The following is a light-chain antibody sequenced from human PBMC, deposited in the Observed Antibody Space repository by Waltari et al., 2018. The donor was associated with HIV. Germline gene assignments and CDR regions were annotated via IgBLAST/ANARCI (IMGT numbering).Light chain of an antibody. CDR3: SSYTSSNTLVV. CDR2: EDS. J-gene: IGLJ2*01. CDR1: SSDVGGYNY. Sequence: QCALPQSASGSGSPGQSITISCTGTSSDVGGYNYVSWYQQHPGKAPKLMIYEDSNRPSGVSNRFSGSKSGNMASLTISGLQAEDEADYYCSSYTSSNTLVVFGGGTKLTVL. V-gene: IGLV2-14*01.